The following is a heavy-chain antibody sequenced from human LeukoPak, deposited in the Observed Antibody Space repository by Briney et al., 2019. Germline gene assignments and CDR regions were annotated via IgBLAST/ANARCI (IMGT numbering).Heavy chain of an antibody. D-gene: IGHD3-22*01. CDR3: ARVPDYYDSSGYFYYYYYMDV. CDR1: GYTFTSYG. Sequence: ASVKVSCKASGYTFTSYGISWVRQAPGQGLEWMGWISAYNGNTNYAQKLQGRVIMTTDTSTSTAYMELRSLRSDDTAVYYCARVPDYYDSSGYFYYYYYMDVWGKGTTVTVSS. J-gene: IGHJ6*03. CDR2: ISAYNGNT. V-gene: IGHV1-18*01.